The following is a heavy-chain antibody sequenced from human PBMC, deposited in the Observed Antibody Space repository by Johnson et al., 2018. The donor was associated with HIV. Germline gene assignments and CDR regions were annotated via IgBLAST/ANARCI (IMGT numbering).Heavy chain of an antibody. J-gene: IGHJ3*02. CDR1: GFTFSSNW. CDR2: IKQDGSEK. V-gene: IGHV3-7*02. CDR3: ARGLGWNTNLAFDI. D-gene: IGHD1/OR15-1a*01. Sequence: VQLVESGGGLVQPGRSLRLSCAASGFTFSSNWMSWVRQAPGKGLEWMANIKQDGSEKYYVDSVKGRFTISRDNAKNSLYLQMNSLRAGDTAVYYCARGLGWNTNLAFDIWGRVTVVTVSS.